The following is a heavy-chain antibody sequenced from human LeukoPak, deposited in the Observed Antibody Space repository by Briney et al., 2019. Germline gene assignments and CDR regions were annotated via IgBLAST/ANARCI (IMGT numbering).Heavy chain of an antibody. Sequence: GGSLRLSCAASGFTFSCYDMHWVRQATGKGLEWVSPIGTAGDTYYPGSVKGRFTISRENAKNSLYLQMNSLRAGDTAVYYCARGGGFYGDYYYGMDVWGQGTTVTVSS. CDR3: ARGGGFYGDYYYGMDV. J-gene: IGHJ6*02. V-gene: IGHV3-13*01. CDR2: IGTAGDT. D-gene: IGHD4-17*01. CDR1: GFTFSCYD.